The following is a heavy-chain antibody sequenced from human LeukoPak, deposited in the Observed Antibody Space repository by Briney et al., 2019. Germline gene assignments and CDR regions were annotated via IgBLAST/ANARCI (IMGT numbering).Heavy chain of an antibody. CDR3: ARAKFDCSGYYYRGFDI. D-gene: IGHD3-22*01. Sequence: GGSLRLSCAASGFIFSDYYMGWIRQAPGRGLEWVSYITDNGIKIYYTDSVKGRFTMSRDNAKKSLYLQMNSLRAEDTAVYYCARAKFDCSGYYYRGFDIWGQGTMVTVSS. CDR1: GFIFSDYY. V-gene: IGHV3-11*04. J-gene: IGHJ3*02. CDR2: ITDNGIKI.